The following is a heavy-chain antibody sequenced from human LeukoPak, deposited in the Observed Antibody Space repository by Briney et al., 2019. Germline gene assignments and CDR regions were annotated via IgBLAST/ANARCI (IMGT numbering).Heavy chain of an antibody. Sequence: ASVKVSCKTSGYSENFYGITWVRQVAGQGLEWMGWISAQHGQTEYAPNSQDKVTMTTDTYTNTAYMELRSLRSDDTAVYYCAGSLGYCTSNVCYLKYWGQGTLVTVSS. D-gene: IGHD2-8*01. J-gene: IGHJ4*02. CDR3: AGSLGYCTSNVCYLKY. V-gene: IGHV1-18*01. CDR1: GYSENFYG. CDR2: ISAQHGQT.